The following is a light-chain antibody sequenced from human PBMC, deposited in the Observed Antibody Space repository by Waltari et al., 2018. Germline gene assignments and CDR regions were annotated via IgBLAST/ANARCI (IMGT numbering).Light chain of an antibody. V-gene: IGKV1-39*01. Sequence: DIQMTQSPSSLSASVGDRVTITCRASQSISSYLNWYQQKPGKAPKLLIYAASSLQSGVPSRFSGSGSGTDFTHTISSLQPEDFATYYCQQSYSTPVTFGGGTKVEIK. CDR1: QSISSY. J-gene: IGKJ4*01. CDR2: AAS. CDR3: QQSYSTPVT.